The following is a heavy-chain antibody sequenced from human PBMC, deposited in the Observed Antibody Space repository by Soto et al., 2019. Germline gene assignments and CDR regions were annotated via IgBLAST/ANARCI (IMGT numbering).Heavy chain of an antibody. CDR3: ARGDTAMVMGGFDY. J-gene: IGHJ4*02. CDR2: IYYSGST. CDR1: GGSISSYY. D-gene: IGHD5-18*01. V-gene: IGHV4-59*01. Sequence: QVQLQESGPGLVKPSETLSLTCTVSGGSISSYYWSWIRQPPGKGLEWIGYIYYSGSTNYNPSLKSRVTISVDTSKNQFSLKLSSVTAADTAVYYCARGDTAMVMGGFDYWGQGTLVTVSS.